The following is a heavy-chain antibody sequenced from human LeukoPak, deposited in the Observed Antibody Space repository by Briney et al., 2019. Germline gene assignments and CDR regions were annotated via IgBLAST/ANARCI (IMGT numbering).Heavy chain of an antibody. CDR2: IYYSGST. CDR3: ARLADYGDDRFDY. V-gene: IGHV4-4*02. Sequence: PSGTLSLTCAVSGGSISSSNWWSWVRQPPGKGLEWIGEIYYSGSTYYNPSLKSRVTTSVDTSKNQFSLKLSSVTAADTAVYYCARLADYGDDRFDYWGQGTLVTVSS. CDR1: GGSISSSNW. D-gene: IGHD4-17*01. J-gene: IGHJ4*02.